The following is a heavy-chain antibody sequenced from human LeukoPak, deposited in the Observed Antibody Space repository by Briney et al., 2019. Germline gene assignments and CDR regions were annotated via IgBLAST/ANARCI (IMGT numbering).Heavy chain of an antibody. CDR1: GGSFSYYS. D-gene: IGHD1-26*01. Sequence: SETLSLNCDVYGGSFSYYSWSWIRQPPGKGLEWIGEINHSGSTNCSPSLKSRDTKSLDTSKNHFSLKVTSVTAADTAVYYCARDPPAAGIDYWGQGTLVTVSS. V-gene: IGHV4-34*01. J-gene: IGHJ4*02. CDR3: ARDPPAAGIDY. CDR2: INHSGST.